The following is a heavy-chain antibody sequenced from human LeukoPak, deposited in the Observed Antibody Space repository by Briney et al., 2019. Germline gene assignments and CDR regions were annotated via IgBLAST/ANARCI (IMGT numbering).Heavy chain of an antibody. D-gene: IGHD5/OR15-5a*01. V-gene: IGHV1-2*02. J-gene: IGHJ4*02. Sequence: ASVKVSCKASGYTFTAYNIHWVRQAPGQGLEWMGFINPNSGGTIYAQKFQGRVTMTRDTSISAAYMELSSLISDDTAVYYCTKASIGVNADWGQGTLVTVSS. CDR3: TKASIGVNAD. CDR2: INPNSGGT. CDR1: GYTFTAYN.